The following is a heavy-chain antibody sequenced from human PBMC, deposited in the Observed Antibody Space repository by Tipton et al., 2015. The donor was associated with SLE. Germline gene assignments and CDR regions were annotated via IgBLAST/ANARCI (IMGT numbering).Heavy chain of an antibody. CDR3: ARVRRRMTSMITPGGEYFRH. Sequence: TLSLTCSVSGGSISRSSNYWGWIRQPPGKGLEWIGSVYFSGSPYYNPSLKSRVGISADTVKNQFSLWMTSVNTADTAVYYCARVRRRMTSMITPGGEYFRHWGQGALVTVSS. D-gene: IGHD3-22*01. CDR1: GGSISRSSNY. CDR2: VYFSGSP. V-gene: IGHV4-39*07. J-gene: IGHJ1*01.